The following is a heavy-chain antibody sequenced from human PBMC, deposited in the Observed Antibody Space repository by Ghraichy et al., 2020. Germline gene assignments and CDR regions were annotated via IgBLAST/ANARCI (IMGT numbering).Heavy chain of an antibody. CDR2: ISPNSGNT. J-gene: IGHJ6*04. V-gene: IGHV1-8*01. D-gene: IGHD3-16*01. CDR3: TRAFEGRVMEFGYDYLFMDD. Sequence: ASVKVSCKASGYSFSKFHINWVRQAPGQGLEWMGWISPNSGNTNNAQKFEGRVTMTSDSAVDTAYMELTSLTSEDTAVYFCTRAFEGRVMEFGYDYLFMDDWGKGTSVTVSS. CDR1: GYSFSKFH.